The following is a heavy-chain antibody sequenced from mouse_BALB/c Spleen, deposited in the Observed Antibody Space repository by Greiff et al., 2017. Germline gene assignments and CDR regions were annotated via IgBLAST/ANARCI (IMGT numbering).Heavy chain of an antibody. CDR3: ARERVHYYGYDY. V-gene: IGHV1-4*02. Sequence: VQLQESAAELARPGASVKMSCKASGYTFTSYTMHWVKQRPGQGLEWIGYINPSSGYTEYNQKFKDKTTLTADKSSSTAYMQLSSLTSEDSAVYYCARERVHYYGYDYWGQGTTLTVSS. CDR2: INPSSGYT. D-gene: IGHD1-2*01. CDR1: GYTFTSYT. J-gene: IGHJ2*01.